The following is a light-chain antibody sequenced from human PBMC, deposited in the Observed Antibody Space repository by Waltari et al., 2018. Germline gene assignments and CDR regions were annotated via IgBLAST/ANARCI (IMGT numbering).Light chain of an antibody. J-gene: IGLJ3*02. CDR2: DVT. CDR1: SSDVGCYYY. Sequence: QSALTQPASVSGSPGQSITISCSGTSSDVGCYYYVSWYQQHPGRAPKLIIYDVTNRPSGVSNRFSGSKSGVTASLTVSGLQAEDEADYYCSSDTSSGTHWVFGGGTKLTVL. CDR3: SSDTSSGTHWV. V-gene: IGLV2-14*03.